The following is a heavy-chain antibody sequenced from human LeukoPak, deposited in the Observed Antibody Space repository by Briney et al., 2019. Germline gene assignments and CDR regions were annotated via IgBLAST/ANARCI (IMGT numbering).Heavy chain of an antibody. CDR2: INPSGGST. J-gene: IGHJ3*02. V-gene: IGHV1-46*01. D-gene: IGHD1-26*01. CDR3: AREGAAEGSYHWI. CDR1: GYTLTELS. Sequence: ASVKVSCKVSGYTLTELSMHWVRQAPGKGLEWMGIINPSGGSTSYAQKFQGRVTMTRDTSTSTVYMELSSLRSEDTAVYYCAREGAAEGSYHWIWGQGTMVTVSS.